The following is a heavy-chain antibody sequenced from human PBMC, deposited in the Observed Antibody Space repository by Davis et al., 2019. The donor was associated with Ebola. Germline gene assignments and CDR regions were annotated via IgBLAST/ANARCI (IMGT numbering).Heavy chain of an antibody. J-gene: IGHJ4*02. Sequence: GESLKISCAAPGFTFSDYYMSWIRQAPGKGLEWVSYISSSGSTIYYADPVKGRFTISRDNAKNSLYLQMNSLRAEDTAVYYCARAKWELLPLGYFDYWGQGTLVTVSS. D-gene: IGHD1-26*01. V-gene: IGHV3-11*01. CDR2: ISSSGSTI. CDR1: GFTFSDYY. CDR3: ARAKWELLPLGYFDY.